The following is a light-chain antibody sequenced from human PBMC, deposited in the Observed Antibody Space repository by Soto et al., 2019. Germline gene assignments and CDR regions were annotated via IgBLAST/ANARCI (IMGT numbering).Light chain of an antibody. CDR3: QKYNSAPWT. J-gene: IGKJ1*01. CDR1: QDIDNY. Sequence: DIPMTQSPSSLSASVGDRVTITCRASQDIDNYLAWFQQTPGKVPKLLIYGASTLHSGVPSRFSGGGSGTDFTLTISSLHPEDVATYYCQKYNSAPWTFGQGTKVEIK. V-gene: IGKV1-27*01. CDR2: GAS.